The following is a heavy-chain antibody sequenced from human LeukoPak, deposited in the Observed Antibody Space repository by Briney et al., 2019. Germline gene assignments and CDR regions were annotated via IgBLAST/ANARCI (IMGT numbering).Heavy chain of an antibody. D-gene: IGHD3-22*01. CDR1: GGSISSYY. J-gene: IGHJ3*02. CDR3: ARVDYDSSGYYGDAFDI. CDR2: IYYSGST. V-gene: IGHV4-59*01. Sequence: SETLSLTCTVSGGSISSYYWSWIGQPPGKGLEGIGYIYYSGSTNYNPSLTSRVTISVDTSKNQFSLKLSSVTAADTAVYYCARVDYDSSGYYGDAFDIWGQGTMVTVSS.